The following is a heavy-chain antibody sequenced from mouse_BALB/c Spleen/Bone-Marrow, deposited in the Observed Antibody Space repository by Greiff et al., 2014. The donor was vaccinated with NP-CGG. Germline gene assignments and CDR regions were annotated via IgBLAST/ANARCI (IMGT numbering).Heavy chain of an antibody. V-gene: IGHV5-15*02. J-gene: IGHJ4*01. CDR2: ISNLAYSI. CDR1: GFTFSDYG. CDR3: AREGGAMDY. Sequence: EVKLQESGGGLVRPGGSRKLSCAASGFTFSDYGMAWVRQAPGKGPEWVAFISNLAYSIYYADTVTGRFTISRENAKNTLYLEMSSLRSEDTAMYYCAREGGAMDYWGQGTSVTVSS.